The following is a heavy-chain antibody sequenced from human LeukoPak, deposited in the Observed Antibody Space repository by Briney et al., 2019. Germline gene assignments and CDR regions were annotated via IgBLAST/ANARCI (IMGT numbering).Heavy chain of an antibody. D-gene: IGHD2-2*01. J-gene: IGHJ5*02. CDR1: GGPISSSSYY. V-gene: IGHV4-39*01. CDR3: ARRRVPPTSELDP. CDR2: IHYSGST. Sequence: PSETLSLTCTVSGGPISSSSYYWGWIRQPPGKGLEWIGSIHYSGSTYYNPSLKSRVTISVDTSKNQFSLKLSSVTAADTAVYYCARRRVPPTSELDPWGQGTLVTVSS.